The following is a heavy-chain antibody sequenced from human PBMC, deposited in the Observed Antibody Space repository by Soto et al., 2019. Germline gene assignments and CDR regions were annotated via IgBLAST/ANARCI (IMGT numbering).Heavy chain of an antibody. J-gene: IGHJ4*02. Sequence: QVQLVESGGGVVQPGRSLRLSCAASGFTFSSYGMHWVRQAPGKGLEWVAVISYDGSNKYYADSVKGRFTISRDNSKNTLYLQMNSLRAEDTAVYYCAKDGPRYYDSSGYFVYWGQGTLVTVSS. D-gene: IGHD3-22*01. CDR1: GFTFSSYG. V-gene: IGHV3-30*18. CDR3: AKDGPRYYDSSGYFVY. CDR2: ISYDGSNK.